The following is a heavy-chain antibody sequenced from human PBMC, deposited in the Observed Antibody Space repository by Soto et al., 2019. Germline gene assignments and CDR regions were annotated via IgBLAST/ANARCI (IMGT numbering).Heavy chain of an antibody. CDR1: GYTFTSYY. J-gene: IGHJ6*02. CDR3: ARDIVLAKPHYYYGMDV. CDR2: INPSGGST. V-gene: IGHV1-46*01. Sequence: ASVKVSCKASGYTFTSYYMHWVRQAPGQGLEWMGIINPSGGSTSYAQKFQGRVTMTRDTSTSTVYMELSSLRSEDTAVYYCARDIVLAKPHYYYGMDVWGQGTTVTVSS. D-gene: IGHD1-26*01.